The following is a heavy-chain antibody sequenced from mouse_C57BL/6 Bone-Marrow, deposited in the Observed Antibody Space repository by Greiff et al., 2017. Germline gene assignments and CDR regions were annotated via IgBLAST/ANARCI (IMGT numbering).Heavy chain of an antibody. CDR1: GYTFTSYW. V-gene: IGHV1-72*01. J-gene: IGHJ2*01. Sequence: QVQLQQPGAELVKPGASVKLSCKASGYTFTSYWMHWVKQRPGRGLEWIGRIDPNSGGTKYNEKFKSKATLTVDKPSSTAYMQLSSLTSEDSAVYYCASEDYGSGNSYYFDYWGQGTTLTVSS. CDR2: IDPNSGGT. CDR3: ASEDYGSGNSYYFDY. D-gene: IGHD1-1*01.